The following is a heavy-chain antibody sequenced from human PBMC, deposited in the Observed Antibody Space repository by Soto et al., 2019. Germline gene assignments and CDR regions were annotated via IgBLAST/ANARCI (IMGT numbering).Heavy chain of an antibody. Sequence: QVQLVESGGGVVQPGGSLRLSCEASGFPFSAYGMHWIRQAPGKGLERVAGIWFDSSHSFYADSVQGRFTVSRDNSKNTQYLQMSSLRAEDTAVYYCARYSSNSYYFDYWGQGALVTVSS. CDR2: IWFDSSHS. D-gene: IGHD6-13*01. CDR1: GFPFSAYG. J-gene: IGHJ4*02. CDR3: ARYSSNSYYFDY. V-gene: IGHV3-33*01.